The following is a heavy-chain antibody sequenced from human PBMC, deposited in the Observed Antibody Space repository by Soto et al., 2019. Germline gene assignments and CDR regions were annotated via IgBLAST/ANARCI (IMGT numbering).Heavy chain of an antibody. CDR2: HYSGGST. Sequence: DVKLVESGGGLVQPGGSLRLSCAISGFSVSSNYLSWVRQAPGKGLEWVSVHYSGGSTYYADSVQGRFTISRDKSNNSLYLQMRRVRAEDTAVYFCARHRHPRGTVGATSPLDPWGQGTQVTVSS. J-gene: IGHJ5*02. V-gene: IGHV3-53*01. D-gene: IGHD1-26*01. CDR3: ARHRHPRGTVGATSPLDP. CDR1: GFSVSSNY.